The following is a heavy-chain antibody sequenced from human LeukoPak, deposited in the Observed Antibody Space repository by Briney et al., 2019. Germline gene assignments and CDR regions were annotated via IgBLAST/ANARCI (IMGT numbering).Heavy chain of an antibody. Sequence: SCKASGGTFSSYAMSWVRQAPGKGLEWVSAISGSGGSTYYADSVKGRFTISRDNAKNTLYLQMNSLRGEDTAAYYCARSRYSTSSGGFDYWGQGILVTVSS. CDR2: ISGSGGST. CDR3: ARSRYSTSSGGFDY. J-gene: IGHJ4*02. CDR1: GGTFSSYA. V-gene: IGHV3-23*01. D-gene: IGHD6-6*01.